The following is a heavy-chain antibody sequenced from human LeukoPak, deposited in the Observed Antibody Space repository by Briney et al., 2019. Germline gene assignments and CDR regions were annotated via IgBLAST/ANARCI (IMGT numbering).Heavy chain of an antibody. J-gene: IGHJ1*01. CDR1: GFTFSSYS. Sequence: GGSLRLSCAASGFTFSSYSMKWVRQAPGEGLEWVSSISNSSRYIYYADSVKGRFTISRDNAKNSLYLQMNSLRAEDTAVYYCARAGGYCSGGSCYSLRSAEYFQHWGQGTLVTVSS. CDR2: ISNSSRYI. V-gene: IGHV3-21*01. D-gene: IGHD2-15*01. CDR3: ARAGGYCSGGSCYSLRSAEYFQH.